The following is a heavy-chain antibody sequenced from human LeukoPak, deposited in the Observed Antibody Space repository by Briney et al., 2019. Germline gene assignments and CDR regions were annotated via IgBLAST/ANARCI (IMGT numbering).Heavy chain of an antibody. D-gene: IGHD3-9*01. V-gene: IGHV4-59*01. J-gene: IGHJ4*02. CDR1: GGSISSYY. CDR3: ARGRFDWLV. Sequence: SETLSLTCTVSGGSISSYYWSWIRQPPGKGLEWIGYIYYSGSTNYIPSLKSRVTISVDTSKNQFSLKLSSVTAADTAVYYCARGRFDWLVWGQGILVTVSS. CDR2: IYYSGST.